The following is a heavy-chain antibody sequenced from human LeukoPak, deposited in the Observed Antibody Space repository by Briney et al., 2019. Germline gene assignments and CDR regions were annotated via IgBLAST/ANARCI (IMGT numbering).Heavy chain of an antibody. J-gene: IGHJ4*02. V-gene: IGHV3-33*01. Sequence: GRSLRLSCAASGFTFSSYGMHWVRQAPGKGLEWVAVIWYDGSNKYYADSVKGRFTISRDNSKNTLYLQMNSLRAEDTAVYYCARDPSYYDSSGYCDYWGQGTLVTVSS. CDR1: GFTFSSYG. CDR2: IWYDGSNK. D-gene: IGHD3-22*01. CDR3: ARDPSYYDSSGYCDY.